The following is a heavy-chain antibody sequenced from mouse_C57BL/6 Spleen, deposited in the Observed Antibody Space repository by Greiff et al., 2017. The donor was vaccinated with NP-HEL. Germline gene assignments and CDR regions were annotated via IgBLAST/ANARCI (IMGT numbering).Heavy chain of an antibody. CDR2: IDPNSGGT. J-gene: IGHJ3*01. Sequence: QVQLKQPGAELVKPGASVKLSCKASGYTFTSYWMHWVKQRPGRGLEWIGRIDPNSGGTKYNEKFKSKATLTVDKPSSTAYMQLSSLTSEDAAVYYCAGYYSNYGAWFAYWGQGTLVTVSA. CDR1: GYTFTSYW. V-gene: IGHV1-72*01. D-gene: IGHD2-5*01. CDR3: AGYYSNYGAWFAY.